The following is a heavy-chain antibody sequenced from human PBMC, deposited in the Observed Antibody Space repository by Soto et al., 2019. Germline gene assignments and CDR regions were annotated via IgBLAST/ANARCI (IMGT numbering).Heavy chain of an antibody. D-gene: IGHD5-12*01. J-gene: IGHJ4*02. V-gene: IGHV3-23*01. Sequence: GGSLRLSCAASGFTFSSYAMSWARQAPGKGLEWVSAISGSGGSTYNADSVKGRFTISRDNSKNTLYLQMNSLRAEDTAVYYCAKDSLHYVFPKRWLHDYWGQGTLVTVSS. CDR2: ISGSGGST. CDR3: AKDSLHYVFPKRWLHDY. CDR1: GFTFSSYA.